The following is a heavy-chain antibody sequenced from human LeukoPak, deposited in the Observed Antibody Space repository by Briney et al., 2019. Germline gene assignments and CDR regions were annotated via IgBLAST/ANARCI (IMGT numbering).Heavy chain of an antibody. CDR2: ISSSGSTI. Sequence: NPGGSLRLSCAASGFTFSDYYMSWIRQAPGKGLEWVSNISSSGSTIYYADSVKGRFTISRDNAKNSLYLQMNSLRAEDTAVYYCARVKGVPNWFDPWGQGTLVTVSS. CDR1: GFTFSDYY. V-gene: IGHV3-11*01. J-gene: IGHJ5*02. CDR3: ARVKGVPNWFDP.